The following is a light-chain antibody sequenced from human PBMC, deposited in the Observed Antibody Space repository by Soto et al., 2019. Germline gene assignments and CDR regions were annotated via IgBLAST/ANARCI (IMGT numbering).Light chain of an antibody. CDR2: DAS. CDR1: QSVRSY. J-gene: IGKJ5*01. Sequence: EIVCTQSPATLSWSQGERATLACRSSQSVRSYLAWYQQKPGQAPRLLIYDASNRATGIPARFSGSGSGTDFTLTISSLEPEDFAVYYCQQRSNWPPITFGQGTRLEI. V-gene: IGKV3-11*01. CDR3: QQRSNWPPIT.